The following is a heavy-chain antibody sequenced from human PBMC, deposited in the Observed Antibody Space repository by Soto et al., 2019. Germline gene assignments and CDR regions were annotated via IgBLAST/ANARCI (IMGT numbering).Heavy chain of an antibody. CDR1: GFTVSSNY. J-gene: IGHJ6*03. CDR3: ARVMEELLWFGELLAYYYYYMDV. V-gene: IGHV3-53*04. D-gene: IGHD3-10*01. Sequence: GGSLRLSCAASGFTVSSNYMSWVRQAPGKGLEWVSVIYSGGSTYYADSVKGRFTISRHNSKNTLYLQMNSLRAEDTAVYYCARVMEELLWFGELLAYYYYYMDVWGKGITVTVSS. CDR2: IYSGGST.